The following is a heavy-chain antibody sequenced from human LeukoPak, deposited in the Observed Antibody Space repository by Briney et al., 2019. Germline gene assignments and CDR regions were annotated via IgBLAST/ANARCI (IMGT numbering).Heavy chain of an antibody. CDR2: ISYDGSNK. D-gene: IGHD4-17*01. J-gene: IGHJ5*02. CDR3: ARGTYGDYPYLNWFDP. Sequence: QPGGSLRLSCAASGFTFSSYAMHWVRQAPGKGLEWVAVISYDGSNKYYADSVKGRFTISRDNSKNTLYLQMNSLRAEDTAVYYCARGTYGDYPYLNWFDPWGQGTLVTVSS. V-gene: IGHV3-30-3*01. CDR1: GFTFSSYA.